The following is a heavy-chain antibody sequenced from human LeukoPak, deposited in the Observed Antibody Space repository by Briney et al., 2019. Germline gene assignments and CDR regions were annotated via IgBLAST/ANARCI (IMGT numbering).Heavy chain of an antibody. J-gene: IGHJ6*02. Sequence: PGGSLRLSCAASKFSFSSYAMGWVRQAPGKGLEWVSSISGSGGTTYSADSVKGRFTISGDNSKNTVSLQMNSLRAEDTAAYYCAKGVAARPYYYYGMDVWGPGTTVTVSS. CDR1: KFSFSSYA. CDR3: AKGVAARPYYYYGMDV. D-gene: IGHD6-6*01. V-gene: IGHV3-23*01. CDR2: ISGSGGTT.